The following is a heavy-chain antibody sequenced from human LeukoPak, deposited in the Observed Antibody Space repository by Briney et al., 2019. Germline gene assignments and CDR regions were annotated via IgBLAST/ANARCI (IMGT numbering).Heavy chain of an antibody. J-gene: IGHJ4*02. CDR2: IKQDGSEK. V-gene: IGHV3-7*01. Sequence: GGSLRLSCAASGFTFSNYWMSWVRQAPGKGLEWVAHIKQDGSEKNYVDSVKGRFTISRDNAKNSLLLQMDGPRAEDTAVYYCARDKMTGDSYFDHWGQGTLVTVSS. D-gene: IGHD7-27*01. CDR3: ARDKMTGDSYFDH. CDR1: GFTFSNYW.